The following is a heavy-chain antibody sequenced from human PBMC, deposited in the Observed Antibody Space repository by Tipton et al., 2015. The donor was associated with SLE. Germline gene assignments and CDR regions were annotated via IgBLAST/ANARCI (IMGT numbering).Heavy chain of an antibody. CDR3: ARCDYSHWGDY. Sequence: TLSLTRTVSGDSITGIDYLWTWIRQHPGKGLEWIGYIYDSGSSSYNPSLRSRLSMSVDTSKNQFSLRLSSVTAADTAVHYCARCDYSHWGDYWGQGTLVTVSS. CDR1: GDSITGIDYL. V-gene: IGHV4-31*03. D-gene: IGHD4-11*01. CDR2: IYDSGSS. J-gene: IGHJ4*02.